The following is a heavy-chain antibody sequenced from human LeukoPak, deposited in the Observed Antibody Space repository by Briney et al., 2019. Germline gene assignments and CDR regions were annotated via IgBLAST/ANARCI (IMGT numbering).Heavy chain of an antibody. CDR2: ISSSSSTI. D-gene: IGHD3-9*01. V-gene: IGHV3-48*04. CDR3: ARLTRYAGDP. CDR1: GFSFSSYT. Sequence: GGSLRLSCAASGFSFSSYTMNWVRQAPGKGLEWVSYISSSSSTIYYADSVKGRFTVSRDNAKNSLYLQMNSLRAEDTAVYYCARLTRYAGDPWGQGTLVIVSS. J-gene: IGHJ5*02.